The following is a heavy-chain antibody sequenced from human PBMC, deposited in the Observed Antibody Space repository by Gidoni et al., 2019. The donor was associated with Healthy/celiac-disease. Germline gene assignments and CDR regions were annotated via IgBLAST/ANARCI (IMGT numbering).Heavy chain of an antibody. J-gene: IGHJ4*02. V-gene: IGHV2-5*01. D-gene: IGHD3-3*01. CDR2: IYWNDDK. CDR3: AHSPLRFLEWLPPISLVYYFDY. Sequence: QITLKESGPTLVKPTQTLTLTCTFSGFSLSTSGVGVGWIRQPPGKALAWLALIYWNDDKRYSPSLKSRLTITKDTSKNQVVLTMTNMDPVDTATYYCAHSPLRFLEWLPPISLVYYFDYWGQGTLVTVSS. CDR1: GFSLSTSGVG.